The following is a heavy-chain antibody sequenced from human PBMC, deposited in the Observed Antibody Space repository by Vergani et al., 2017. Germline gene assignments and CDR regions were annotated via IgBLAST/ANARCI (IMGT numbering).Heavy chain of an antibody. V-gene: IGHV3-21*01. D-gene: IGHD2-2*02. CDR1: GFTFSHYS. CDR2: ISGNNDDV. J-gene: IGHJ4*02. CDR3: AKESQDDTVEAPAAIQSTFDT. Sequence: EVQLLESGGGLVQPGGSLRLSCEASGFTFSHYSMNWVRQAPGKGLEWVSSISGNNDDVYYADSVKGRFTISRDNAKNSLYLDMSSLRAEDTAVYYCAKESQDDTVEAPAAIQSTFDTWGRGTLVTVSS.